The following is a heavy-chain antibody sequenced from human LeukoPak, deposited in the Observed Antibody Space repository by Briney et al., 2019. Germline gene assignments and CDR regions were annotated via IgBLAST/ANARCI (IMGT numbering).Heavy chain of an antibody. CDR2: INHSGST. CDR1: GGSFSGYY. Sequence: SETLSLTCAVYGGSFSGYYWSWIRQPPGKGLEWIGEINHSGSTNYNPSLKSRVTISVDTSKNQFSLKLSSVTAADTAVYYCASDIAVAGTAAFDIWGQGTMVTASS. V-gene: IGHV4-34*01. CDR3: ASDIAVAGTAAFDI. D-gene: IGHD6-19*01. J-gene: IGHJ3*02.